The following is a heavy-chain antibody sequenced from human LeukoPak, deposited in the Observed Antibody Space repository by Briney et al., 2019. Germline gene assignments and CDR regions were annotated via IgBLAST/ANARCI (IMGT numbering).Heavy chain of an antibody. Sequence: SETLSLTCTVSGGSISSRSYNWGWIRQPPGKGLEWIGSIYNSGTTSYNPSLKSRVTISMDTSKSQFSLKLSSVTAADTAVYYCATHEYSSSFDYWGQGNLVTVSS. CDR2: IYNSGTT. D-gene: IGHD6-6*01. CDR1: GGSISSRSYN. CDR3: ATHEYSSSFDY. V-gene: IGHV4-39*07. J-gene: IGHJ4*02.